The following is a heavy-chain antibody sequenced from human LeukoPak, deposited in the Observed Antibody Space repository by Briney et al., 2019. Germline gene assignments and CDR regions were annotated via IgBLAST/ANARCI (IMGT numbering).Heavy chain of an antibody. CDR1: GFTFSSYG. Sequence: GGSLRLSCAASGFTFSSYGMHWVRQAPGKGLEWVAFIRYDGSNKDYADSVKGRFTISRDNSKNTLYLQMNSLRTEDSAVYYCARVRSGWPIDYWGQGTLVTVSS. V-gene: IGHV3-30*02. CDR3: ARVRSGWPIDY. J-gene: IGHJ4*02. CDR2: IRYDGSNK. D-gene: IGHD6-19*01.